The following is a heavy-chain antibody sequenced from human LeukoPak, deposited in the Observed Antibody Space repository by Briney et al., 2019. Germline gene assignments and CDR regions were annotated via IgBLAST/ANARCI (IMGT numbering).Heavy chain of an antibody. CDR3: AREWSTRFDP. D-gene: IGHD2-2*01. CDR1: GYTFTSYG. J-gene: IGHJ5*02. CDR2: ISGYNGNT. V-gene: IGHV1-18*01. Sequence: ASVKVSCKASGYTFTSYGISWVRQAPGQGLKWMGWISGYNGNTNYAQKFQGRVTMTTDTSTGTAYMELRSLRSDDTAVYYCAREWSTRFDPWGQGTLVTVSS.